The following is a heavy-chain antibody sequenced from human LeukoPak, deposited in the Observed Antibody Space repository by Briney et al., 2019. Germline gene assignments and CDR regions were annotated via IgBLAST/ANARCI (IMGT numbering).Heavy chain of an antibody. CDR3: ARENYYDSSGNN. V-gene: IGHV1-69*04. J-gene: IGHJ4*02. CDR1: GGAFSSYA. Sequence: ASVKVSCKASGGAFSSYAISWVRQAPGQGLEWMGRIIPILGIANYAQKFQGRVTITADKSTSTAYMELSSLRSEDTAVYYCARENYYDSSGNNWGQGTLVTVSS. D-gene: IGHD3-22*01. CDR2: IIPILGIA.